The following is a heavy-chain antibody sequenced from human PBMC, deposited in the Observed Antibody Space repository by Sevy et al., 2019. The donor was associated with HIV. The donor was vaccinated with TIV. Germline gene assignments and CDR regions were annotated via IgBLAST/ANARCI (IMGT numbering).Heavy chain of an antibody. V-gene: IGHV3-30*15. CDR3: ARGQDGSTDDY. CDR2: ISSDGSAK. D-gene: IGHD2-8*02. J-gene: IGHJ4*02. CDR1: GFPFSVYP. Sequence: GGSLRLSCAASGFPFSVYPMHWVRQAPDKRLEWVAVISSDGSAKYYSDSVRGRFTFSRDNSRNTLYLQMSSLRTEDTAVYYCARGQDGSTDDYWGQGTLVTVSS.